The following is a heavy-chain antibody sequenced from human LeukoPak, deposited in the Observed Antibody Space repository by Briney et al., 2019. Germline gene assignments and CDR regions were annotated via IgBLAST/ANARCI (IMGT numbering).Heavy chain of an antibody. V-gene: IGHV4-34*01. D-gene: IGHD4-23*01. CDR3: ARRRTTVVTLSWFDP. CDR2: INHSGST. J-gene: IGHJ5*02. Sequence: PSETLSLTCAVYGGSFSDYYWNWIRQPPGKGLEWIGEINHSGSTNYNPSLKSRVTISVDTSKNQFSLKLSSVTAADTAVYYCARRRTTVVTLSWFDPWGQGTLVTVSS. CDR1: GGSFSDYY.